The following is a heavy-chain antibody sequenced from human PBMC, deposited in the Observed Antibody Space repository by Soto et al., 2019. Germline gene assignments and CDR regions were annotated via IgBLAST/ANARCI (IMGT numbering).Heavy chain of an antibody. V-gene: IGHV6-1*01. CDR2: TYYRSKWYN. J-gene: IGHJ5*02. Sequence: SQTRSVTCAVSGDSGSSNRAAWNWIRQSPSRGLEWLGRTYYRSKWYNDYAVSVKSRITINPDTSKNQFSLQLNSVTPEDTAVYYCARVVAAAGTAWFDPWGQGTLVTVSS. CDR1: GDSGSSNRAA. CDR3: ARVVAAAGTAWFDP. D-gene: IGHD6-13*01.